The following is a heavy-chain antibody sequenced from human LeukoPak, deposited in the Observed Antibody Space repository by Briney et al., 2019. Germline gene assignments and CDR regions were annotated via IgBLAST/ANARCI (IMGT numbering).Heavy chain of an antibody. J-gene: IGHJ4*02. V-gene: IGHV4-59*08. D-gene: IGHD3-22*01. Sequence: VKPSETLSLTCTVSGVSISSYYWSWIRQPPGKGLEWIGKIYYSGSTKYNPSLKSRVTISVDTSKNHFSLKLSSVTAADTAVYYCARHGNYYDSSGYNYYFDYWGQGTLGTVPS. CDR1: GVSISSYY. CDR2: IYYSGST. CDR3: ARHGNYYDSSGYNYYFDY.